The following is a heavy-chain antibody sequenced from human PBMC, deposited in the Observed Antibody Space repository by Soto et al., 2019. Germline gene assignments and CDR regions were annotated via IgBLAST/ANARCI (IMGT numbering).Heavy chain of an antibody. CDR3: ARQKLWMATINNDAFDV. V-gene: IGHV5-51*01. CDR1: GYTFNTYW. CDR2: IYPGDSDT. D-gene: IGHD2-21*01. Sequence: GESLKISCKGSGYTFNTYWIGWVRQMPGKGLEWMGFIYPGDSDTTYSPSFQGQVTISVDKSISTAYLQWSSLKVSDTAIYYCARQKLWMATINNDAFDVWGQGTKVAVSS. J-gene: IGHJ3*01.